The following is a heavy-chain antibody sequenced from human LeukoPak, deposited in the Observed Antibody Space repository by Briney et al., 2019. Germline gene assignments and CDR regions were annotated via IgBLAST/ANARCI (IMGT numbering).Heavy chain of an antibody. CDR3: ARDRLPYYDFWSGSPAAYTY. D-gene: IGHD3-3*01. CDR1: GGTFSSYA. V-gene: IGHV1-69*05. J-gene: IGHJ4*02. Sequence: SVKVSCKASGGTFSSYAISWVRQAPGQGLEWMGGIIPIFGTANYAQKFQGRVTITTDESTSTAHMELSSLRSEDTAVYYCARDRLPYYDFWSGSPAAYTYWGQGTLVTVSS. CDR2: IIPIFGTA.